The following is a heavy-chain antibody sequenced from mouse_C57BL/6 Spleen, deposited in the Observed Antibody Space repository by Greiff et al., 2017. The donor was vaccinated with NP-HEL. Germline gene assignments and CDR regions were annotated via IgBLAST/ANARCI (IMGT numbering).Heavy chain of an antibody. CDR2: IHPNSGST. Sequence: VQLQQPGAELVKPGASVKLSCKASGYTFTSYWMHWVKQRPGQGLEWIGMIHPNSGSTNYNEKFKSKATLTVDKSSSTAYMQLSSLTSEDSAVYYCARWNYGNYGGYAMDYWGQGTSVTVSS. CDR3: ARWNYGNYGGYAMDY. V-gene: IGHV1-64*01. CDR1: GYTFTSYW. D-gene: IGHD2-1*01. J-gene: IGHJ4*01.